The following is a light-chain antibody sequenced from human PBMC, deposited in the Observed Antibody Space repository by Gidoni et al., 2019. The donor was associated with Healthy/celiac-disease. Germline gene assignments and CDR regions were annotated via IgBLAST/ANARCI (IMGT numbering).Light chain of an antibody. Sequence: DIQMTQSPSSLSASVGDRVTITCRESQSISNYLTWYQQKPGKAPNLLIYAASFLQGGVPSRFSGSGSGTDFTLTISSLQPEDFATYFCQQSYSTPITFGQGTRLEIK. CDR2: AAS. J-gene: IGKJ5*01. V-gene: IGKV1-39*01. CDR3: QQSYSTPIT. CDR1: QSISNY.